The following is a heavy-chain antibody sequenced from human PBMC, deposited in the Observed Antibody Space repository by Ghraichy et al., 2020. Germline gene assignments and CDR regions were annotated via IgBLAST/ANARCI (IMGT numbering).Heavy chain of an antibody. CDR1: GYTFTSYG. J-gene: IGHJ3*02. Sequence: ASVKVSCKASGYTFTSYGISWVRQAPGQGLEWMGWISAYNGNTNYAQKLQGRVSMTTDTSTSTAFMELRSLRSDDTAVYYCARSRTYYDFWSGDAFDIWGRGTMVTVSS. CDR2: ISAYNGNT. D-gene: IGHD3-3*01. CDR3: ARSRTYYDFWSGDAFDI. V-gene: IGHV1-18*01.